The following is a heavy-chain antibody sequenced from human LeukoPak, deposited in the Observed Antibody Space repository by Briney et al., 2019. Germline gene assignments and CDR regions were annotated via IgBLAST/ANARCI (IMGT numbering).Heavy chain of an antibody. CDR2: IYTSGST. CDR1: GGSISSGSYY. Sequence: PSETLSLTCTVSGGSISSGSYYWSWIRQPAGKGLEWIGRIYTSGSTNYNPSLKSRVTISVDTSKNQFSLKLSSVTAADTAVYYCARRGRYCSGGSCYSYYYYGMDVWGQGTTVTVSS. D-gene: IGHD2-15*01. V-gene: IGHV4-61*02. J-gene: IGHJ6*02. CDR3: ARRGRYCSGGSCYSYYYYGMDV.